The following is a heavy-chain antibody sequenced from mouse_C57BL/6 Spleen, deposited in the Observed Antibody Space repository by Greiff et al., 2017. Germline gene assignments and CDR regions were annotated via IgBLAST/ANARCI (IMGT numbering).Heavy chain of an antibody. CDR2: ILPGSGST. Sequence: QVQLKESGAELMKPGASVKLSCKATGYTFTGYWIEWVKQRPGHGLEWIGEILPGSGSTNYNEKFKGKATFTADTSSNTAYLQLSSLTTEDSAIYYCARDGLITTVVATDYFDYWGQGTTLTVSS. V-gene: IGHV1-9*01. CDR1: GYTFTGYW. CDR3: ARDGLITTVVATDYFDY. D-gene: IGHD1-1*01. J-gene: IGHJ2*01.